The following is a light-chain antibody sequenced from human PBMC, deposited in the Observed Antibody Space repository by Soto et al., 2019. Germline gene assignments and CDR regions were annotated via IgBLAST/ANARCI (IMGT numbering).Light chain of an antibody. V-gene: IGKV3-15*01. CDR3: QQYDNWPVT. CDR2: GAS. J-gene: IGKJ5*01. Sequence: RELMQSSATLSVSPGERATLSCRASQSVSSNLAWYQQKPGQAPRLLIYGASRRATDIPGRFSGSGSGTEYTLTISSLQSEDFAVYYCQQYDNWPVTFGQGTRLEIK. CDR1: QSVSSN.